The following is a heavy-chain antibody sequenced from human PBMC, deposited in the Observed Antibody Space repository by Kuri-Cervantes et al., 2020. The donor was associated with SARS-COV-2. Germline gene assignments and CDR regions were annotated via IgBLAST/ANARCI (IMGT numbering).Heavy chain of an antibody. J-gene: IGHJ4*02. Sequence: SETLSLTCTVSGGSISSSSYYWGWIRQPPGKGLEWIGYIYTSGSTNYNPSLKSRVTISVDTSKNQFSLKLSSVTAADSAVYYCARLSPNWGPGILVTVSS. CDR3: ARLSPN. V-gene: IGHV4-61*05. CDR2: IYTSGST. CDR1: GGSISSSSYY.